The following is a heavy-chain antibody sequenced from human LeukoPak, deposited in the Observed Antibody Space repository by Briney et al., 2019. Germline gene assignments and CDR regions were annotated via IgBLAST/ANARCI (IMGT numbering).Heavy chain of an antibody. Sequence: GSSVKVSCKASGGSFNRNAVSWVRQAPGQGLEWMGGIIPMFPTPNYAQKFQDRVTIIADESTTTVYMELSSLRSEDTAVYYCARVSYYYGSGSYNNWFDPWGQGTLVTVSS. J-gene: IGHJ5*02. V-gene: IGHV1-69*01. CDR3: ARVSYYYGSGSYNNWFDP. CDR2: IIPMFPTP. D-gene: IGHD3-10*01. CDR1: GGSFNRNA.